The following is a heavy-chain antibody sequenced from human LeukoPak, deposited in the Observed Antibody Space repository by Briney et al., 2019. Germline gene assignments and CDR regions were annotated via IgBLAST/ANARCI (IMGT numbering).Heavy chain of an antibody. D-gene: IGHD3-3*01. CDR1: GGSISSYY. V-gene: IGHV4-34*01. J-gene: IGHJ4*02. CDR2: INHSGST. Sequence: MPSETLSLTCTVSGGSISSYYWSWIRQPPGKGLEWIGEINHSGSTNYNPSLKSRVTISVDTSKNQFSLKLSSVTAADTAVYYCARRWYDFWSGYYTGGTSFDYWGQGTLVTVSS. CDR3: ARRWYDFWSGYYTGGTSFDY.